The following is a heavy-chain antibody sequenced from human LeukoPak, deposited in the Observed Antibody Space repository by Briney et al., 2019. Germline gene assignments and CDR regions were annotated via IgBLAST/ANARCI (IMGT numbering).Heavy chain of an antibody. CDR1: GYTFTGYY. V-gene: IGHV1-46*01. CDR3: AREVGREYSYGSFYFDY. CDR2: INPSGGST. D-gene: IGHD5-18*01. Sequence: ASVKVSCKASGYTFTGYYMHWVRQAPGQGLEWMGIINPSGGSTSYAQKFQGRVTMTRDTSTSTVYMELSSLRSEDTAVYYCAREVGREYSYGSFYFDYWGQGTLVTVSS. J-gene: IGHJ4*02.